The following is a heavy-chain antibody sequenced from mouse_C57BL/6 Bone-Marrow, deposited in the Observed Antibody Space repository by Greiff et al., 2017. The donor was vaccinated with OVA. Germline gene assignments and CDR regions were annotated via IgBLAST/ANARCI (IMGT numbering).Heavy chain of an antibody. Sequence: EVKLMESGGGLVKPGGSLKLSCAASGFTFSDYGMHWVRQAPEKGLEWVAYISSGSSTIYYADTVKGRFTISRDNATNTLFLQMTSLRSEDTAMYYCARPYGSSYWFAYWGQGTLVTVSA. V-gene: IGHV5-17*01. D-gene: IGHD1-1*01. CDR2: ISSGSSTI. CDR1: GFTFSDYG. CDR3: ARPYGSSYWFAY. J-gene: IGHJ3*01.